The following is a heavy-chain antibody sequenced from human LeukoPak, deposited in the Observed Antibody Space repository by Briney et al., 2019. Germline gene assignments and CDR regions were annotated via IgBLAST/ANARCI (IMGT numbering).Heavy chain of an antibody. V-gene: IGHV4-30-4*01. CDR2: IYYSGST. D-gene: IGHD2-2*02. Sequence: SLQTLSLTCTVSGGSISSGDYYWSWIRQPPGKGLEWIGYIYYSGSTYYNPSLKSRVTISVDTSKNQFSLKLSSVTAADTAVYYCARGPAGIAPGFWGQGTLVPVSS. CDR1: GGSISSGDYY. J-gene: IGHJ4*02. CDR3: ARGPAGIAPGF.